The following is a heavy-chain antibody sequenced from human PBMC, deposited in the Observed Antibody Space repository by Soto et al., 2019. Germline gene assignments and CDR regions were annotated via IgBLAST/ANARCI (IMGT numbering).Heavy chain of an antibody. V-gene: IGHV1-69*06. CDR1: GGTFSSYA. D-gene: IGHD1-1*01. CDR3: ARDDPARVGRTTPGSSYFDY. J-gene: IGHJ4*02. Sequence: QVQLVQSGAEVKKPGSSVKVSCKASGGTFSSYAISWVRQAPGQGLEWMGGIIPIFGTANYAQKFQGRVTITADKSRSTAYMELSSLRSEDTAVYYCARDDPARVGRTTPGSSYFDYWGQGTLVTVSS. CDR2: IIPIFGTA.